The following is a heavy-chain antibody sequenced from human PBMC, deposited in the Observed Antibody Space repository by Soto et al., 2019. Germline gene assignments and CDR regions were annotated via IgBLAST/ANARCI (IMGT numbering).Heavy chain of an antibody. CDR2: ISYDGSNK. J-gene: IGHJ4*02. D-gene: IGHD2-21*02. V-gene: IGHV3-30*01. CDR3: ARSVVVTATPFDY. Sequence: QVQLVESGGGVVQPGRSLRLSCAASGFTFSSYAMHWVRQAPVKGLEWVAVISYDGSNKYYADSVKGRFTISRDNSKNTLYLQMNSLRAEDTAVYYCARSVVVTATPFDYWGQGTLVTVSS. CDR1: GFTFSSYA.